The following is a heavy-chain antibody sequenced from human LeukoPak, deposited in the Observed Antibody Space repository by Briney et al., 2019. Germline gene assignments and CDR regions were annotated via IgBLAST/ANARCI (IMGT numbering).Heavy chain of an antibody. CDR1: GFTFSSYD. CDR2: IGTAGDT. Sequence: GGSLRLSCAASGFTFSSYDMHWVRQATGKGLEWVSAIGTAGDTYYPDSVKGRFTISRDNSKNTLYLQMNSLRAEDTAVYYCARETGSYLGNWGQGTLVTVSS. CDR3: ARETGSYLGN. D-gene: IGHD1-26*01. J-gene: IGHJ4*02. V-gene: IGHV3-13*01.